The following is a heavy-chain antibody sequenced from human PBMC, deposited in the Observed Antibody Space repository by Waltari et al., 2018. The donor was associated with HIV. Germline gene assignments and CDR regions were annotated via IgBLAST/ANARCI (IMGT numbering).Heavy chain of an antibody. D-gene: IGHD2-15*01. J-gene: IGHJ4*02. V-gene: IGHV1-3*01. Sequence: QVQLVQSGAVVKKPGASVQVSCKASGYTFTRYAMHWVRQAPGQRLEWMGWINAGNGNTKYSQKFQGRVTITRDTSASTAYMELSSLRSEDTAVYYCARDIPRMGIDYWGQGTLVTVSS. CDR2: INAGNGNT. CDR3: ARDIPRMGIDY. CDR1: GYTFTRYA.